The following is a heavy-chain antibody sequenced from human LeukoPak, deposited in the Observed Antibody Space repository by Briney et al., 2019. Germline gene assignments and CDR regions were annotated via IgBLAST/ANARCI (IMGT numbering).Heavy chain of an antibody. V-gene: IGHV3-9*01. J-gene: IGHJ4*02. D-gene: IGHD1-7*01. CDR3: ASSNWNYGYFDY. CDR2: ISWNSGSI. Sequence: GRSLRLSCAASGFTFDDYAMHWVRQAPGKGLEWVSGISWNSGSIGYADSVKGRFTISRDNAKNSLYLQMNSLRAEDTAVYYCASSNWNYGYFDYWGQGTLVTVSS. CDR1: GFTFDDYA.